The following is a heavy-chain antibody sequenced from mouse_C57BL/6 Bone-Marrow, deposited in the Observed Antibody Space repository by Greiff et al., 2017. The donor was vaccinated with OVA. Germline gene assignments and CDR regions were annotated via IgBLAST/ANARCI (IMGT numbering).Heavy chain of an antibody. V-gene: IGHV1-69*01. CDR1: GYTFTSYW. Sequence: QVQLQQPGAELVMPGASVKLSCKASGYTFTSYWMHWVKQRPGQGLEWIGEIDPSDSYTNYNQKFKGKSTLTVDKSSSTAYMQLSSLTSEDSAVYYCARRGGYDRGFAYWGQGTLVTVSA. D-gene: IGHD2-2*01. CDR2: IDPSDSYT. J-gene: IGHJ3*01. CDR3: ARRGGYDRGFAY.